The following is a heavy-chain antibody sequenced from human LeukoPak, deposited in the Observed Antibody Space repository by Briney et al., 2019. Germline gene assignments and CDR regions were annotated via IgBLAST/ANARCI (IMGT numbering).Heavy chain of an antibody. V-gene: IGHV4-59*12. CDR3: ARDFPPGNWFDP. Sequence: SETLSLTCTVSGGSISSYYWSWIRQPPGKGLEWIGYIYYSGSTYYNPSLKSRVTISVDTSKNQFSLKLSSVTAADTAVYYCARDFPPGNWFDPWGQGTLVTVSS. CDR1: GGSISSYY. CDR2: IYYSGST. J-gene: IGHJ5*02.